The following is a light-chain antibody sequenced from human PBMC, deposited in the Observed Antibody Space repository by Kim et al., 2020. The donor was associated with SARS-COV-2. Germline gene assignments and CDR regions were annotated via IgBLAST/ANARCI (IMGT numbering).Light chain of an antibody. CDR1: GGSIASNY. Sequence: GNTVTISCTRSGGSIASNYVQWFQQRPGSSPTTLIHEDNQRPSGVPDRFSGSIDSSSNSASLTISGLKTEDEADYYCQSYDSSTQVFGGGTQLTVL. CDR2: EDN. V-gene: IGLV6-57*01. CDR3: QSYDSSTQV. J-gene: IGLJ3*02.